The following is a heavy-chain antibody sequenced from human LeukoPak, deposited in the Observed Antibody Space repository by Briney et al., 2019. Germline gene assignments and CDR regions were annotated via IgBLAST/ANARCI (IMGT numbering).Heavy chain of an antibody. CDR2: LYSGGST. J-gene: IGHJ4*02. D-gene: IGHD6-19*01. CDR1: GFTVGNHY. CDR3: ARRQWLAFDY. V-gene: IGHV3-53*01. Sequence: PGGSLRLSCAASGFTVGNHYMSWVRQAPGKGLEWVSVLYSGGSTYYADSVKGRFTISRDNSKNTLYLQMNSLKAEDTAMYYCARRQWLAFDYWGQGTLVTVSS.